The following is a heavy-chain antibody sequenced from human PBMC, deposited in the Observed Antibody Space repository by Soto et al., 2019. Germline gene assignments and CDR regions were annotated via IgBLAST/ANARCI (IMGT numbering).Heavy chain of an antibody. V-gene: IGHV4-61*01. D-gene: IGHD2-21*01. CDR3: TRGGDAYKNGH. Sequence: SETLSLTRTIPGSSVSIGTYYWSWTRQPPGKGLEWTGFIHYSGSTNYNPSLKSRVTMSVDTSKNQFSLKLTSVNAADTAVYYCTRGGDAYKNGHWGQGTLVT. J-gene: IGHJ4*02. CDR1: GSSVSIGTYY. CDR2: IHYSGST.